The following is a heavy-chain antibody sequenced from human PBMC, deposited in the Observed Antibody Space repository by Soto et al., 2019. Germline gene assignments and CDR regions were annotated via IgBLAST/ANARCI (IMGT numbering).Heavy chain of an antibody. V-gene: IGHV3-48*02. CDR1: AFTFSNYH. CDR3: ASGLLTQITGWDFDY. J-gene: IGHJ4*02. Sequence: DVQLVESGGGLVQPGGSLRLSCAASAFTFSNYHMNWVRQAPGKGLEWVAYIHSGGSDMSYADSVKGRFTISRDNAKNSVYLQMHSLRDEDTAVYYCASGLLTQITGWDFDYCGQGTRVTVAT. CDR2: IHSGGSDM. D-gene: IGHD6-19*01.